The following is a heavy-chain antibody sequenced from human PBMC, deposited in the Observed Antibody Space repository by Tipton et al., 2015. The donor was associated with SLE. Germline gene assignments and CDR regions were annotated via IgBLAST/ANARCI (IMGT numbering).Heavy chain of an antibody. D-gene: IGHD2-2*01. Sequence: TLSLTCTVSGDSVSSYYWSWIRQPPGKGLEWIGYIYYSGSTNYNPSLKSRVTISVDTSKNQFSLKLSFVTAADTAVYYCARYQHRQYYFDYWGQGTLVTVSS. CDR3: ARYQHRQYYFDY. V-gene: IGHV4-59*02. CDR1: GDSVSSYY. J-gene: IGHJ4*02. CDR2: IYYSGST.